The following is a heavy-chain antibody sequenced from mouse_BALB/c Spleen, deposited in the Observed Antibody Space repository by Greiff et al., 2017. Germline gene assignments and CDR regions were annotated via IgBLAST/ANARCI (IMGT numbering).Heavy chain of an antibody. D-gene: IGHD2-14*01. Sequence: VHLVESGAELARPGASVKMSCKASGYTFTSYTMHWVKQRPGQGLEWIGYINPSSGYTNYNQKFKDKATLTADKSSSTAYMQLSSLTSEDSAVYYCAREVRRYGYAMDYWGQGTSVTVSS. J-gene: IGHJ4*01. CDR1: GYTFTSYT. CDR3: AREVRRYGYAMDY. CDR2: INPSSGYT. V-gene: IGHV1-4*01.